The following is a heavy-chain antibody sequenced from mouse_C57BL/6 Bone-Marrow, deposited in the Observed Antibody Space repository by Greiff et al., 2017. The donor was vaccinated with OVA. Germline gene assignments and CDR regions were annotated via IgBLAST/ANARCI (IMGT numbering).Heavy chain of an antibody. J-gene: IGHJ2*01. D-gene: IGHD2-1*01. Sequence: VQLQQSGAELVRPGTSVKVSCKASGYAFPNYLIEWVNPTPGQGLEWIGEINPGSGGTNYNEKVKGKGTLTADKSSSTAYMQLSSLTSEDSAVYFCARSRSYYGNYRYYFDYWGQGTTLTVSS. CDR1: GYAFPNYL. V-gene: IGHV1-54*01. CDR2: INPGSGGT. CDR3: ARSRSYYGNYRYYFDY.